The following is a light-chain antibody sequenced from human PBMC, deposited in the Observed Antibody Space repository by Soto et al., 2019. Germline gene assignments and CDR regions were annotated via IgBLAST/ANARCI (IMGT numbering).Light chain of an antibody. CDR1: QSVSSH. CDR2: GAS. CDR3: QQYGSSYPWT. Sequence: EIVMTQSPATLSVSPGEGATVSCRASQSVSSHLAWYQHKPGQAPRLLIYGASSRATGIPDRFSGSGSGTDFTLTIRRLEPEDFAVYYCQQYGSSYPWTFGQGTKVDIK. V-gene: IGKV3-20*01. J-gene: IGKJ1*01.